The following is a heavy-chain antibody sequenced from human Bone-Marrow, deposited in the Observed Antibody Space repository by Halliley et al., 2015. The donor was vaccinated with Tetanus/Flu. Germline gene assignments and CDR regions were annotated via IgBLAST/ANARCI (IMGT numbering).Heavy chain of an antibody. V-gene: IGHV3-30*18. CDR1: GFTFRDYG. CDR2: ISYDGVNT. Sequence: SLRLSCTASGFTFRDYGFHWVRQAPGKGLEWVALISYDGVNTFYGDSMKGRFTISRDNSKNTLYLQMNSLRAEDTAVYYCAKDSRLGEDLMTGSSIGWIDPWGQGTLVTVSS. D-gene: IGHD3-9*01. J-gene: IGHJ5*02. CDR3: AKDSRLGEDLMTGSSIGWIDP.